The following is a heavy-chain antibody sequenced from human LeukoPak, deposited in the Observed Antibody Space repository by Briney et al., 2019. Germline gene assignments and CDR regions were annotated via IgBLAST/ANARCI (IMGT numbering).Heavy chain of an antibody. CDR2: IYTTGST. J-gene: IGHJ4*02. CDR1: GGSISSYY. CDR3: AREGAEVRGVLVKYHFDY. Sequence: KTSETLSLTCTVSGGSISSYYWSWIRQPAAKGLEWIGRIYTTGSTNYNPSLKSRVTMSVDTSKNQFSLKLTSVTAADTAVYYCAREGAEVRGVLVKYHFDYWGQGALVTVSS. V-gene: IGHV4-4*07. D-gene: IGHD3-10*01.